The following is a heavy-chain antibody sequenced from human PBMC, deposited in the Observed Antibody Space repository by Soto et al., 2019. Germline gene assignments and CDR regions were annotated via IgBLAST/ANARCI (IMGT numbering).Heavy chain of an antibody. CDR2: ISYDGSNK. CDR3: ARAPRYNAFWSDMDV. CDR1: EFTFSSYT. V-gene: IGHV3-30-3*01. Sequence: VGSLRLSCEASEFTFSSYTMHWVRQAPGKGLEWVAIISYDGSNKYYADFVKGRFTISRDNSKNTLYLQMNSLRPEDTALYFCARAPRYNAFWSDMDVCGQRTTVTVSS. J-gene: IGHJ6*02. D-gene: IGHD3-3*01.